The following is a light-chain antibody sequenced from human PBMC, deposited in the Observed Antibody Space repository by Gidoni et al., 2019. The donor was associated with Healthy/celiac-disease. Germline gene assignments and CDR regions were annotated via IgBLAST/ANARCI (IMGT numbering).Light chain of an antibody. V-gene: IGLV2-11*01. J-gene: IGLJ2*01. CDR2: DVS. CDR1: SSDVGGYNY. CDR3: CSYAGSYTYVV. Sequence: QSALTQPRSVSGSPGQSVTISCTVTSSDVGGYNYVSWYQQHTGKAPKLMIYDVSKRPSGVPDRFSCSKSGNTASLTISGFQGEDEADYYCCSYAGSYTYVVFGGGTKLTVL.